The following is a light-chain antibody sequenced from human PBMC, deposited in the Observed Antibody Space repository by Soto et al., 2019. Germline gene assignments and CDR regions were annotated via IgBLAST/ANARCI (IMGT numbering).Light chain of an antibody. CDR2: EGT. CDR1: STDFENYNL. V-gene: IGLV2-23*01. Sequence: QSALTQPASVSGFPGQSITISCTRSSTDFENYNLVSWYQHCPDKAPKLIIYEGTKRPSEISDRFSGSESDTTASLIISGLQPEDEADYYCSSYAGSSARVVFGGGTQLTVL. J-gene: IGLJ2*01. CDR3: SSYAGSSARVV.